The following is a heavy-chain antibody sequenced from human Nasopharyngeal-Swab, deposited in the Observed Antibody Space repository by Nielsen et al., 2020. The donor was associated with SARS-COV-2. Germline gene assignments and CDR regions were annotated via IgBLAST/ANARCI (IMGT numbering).Heavy chain of an antibody. Sequence: ASVKVSCRASGYTFTSYGISWVRQAPGQGLEWMEWISAYNGNTNYAQKLQGRVTMTTDTSTSTAYMELRSLRSDDTAVYYCARAVSWFGELSHYYYYMDVWGKGTTVTVSS. CDR3: ARAVSWFGELSHYYYYMDV. D-gene: IGHD3-10*01. J-gene: IGHJ6*03. CDR1: GYTFTSYG. V-gene: IGHV1-18*01. CDR2: ISAYNGNT.